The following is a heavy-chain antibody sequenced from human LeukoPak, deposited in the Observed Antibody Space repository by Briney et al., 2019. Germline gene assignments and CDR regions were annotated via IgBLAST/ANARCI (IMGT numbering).Heavy chain of an antibody. J-gene: IGHJ4*02. D-gene: IGHD5-12*01. CDR1: GFTFSDAW. CDR3: SSDRWRYDVSGYDY. CDR2: IKSKTDGGTT. Sequence: PGGSLRLSCAVSGFTFSDAWMSWVRQAAGKGLEWLGRIKSKTDGGTTDYAAPAKGRFTISRDDSKNTLYLQMNSLQTEDSAVYYCSSDRWRYDVSGYDYWGQGTLVTVSS. V-gene: IGHV3-15*01.